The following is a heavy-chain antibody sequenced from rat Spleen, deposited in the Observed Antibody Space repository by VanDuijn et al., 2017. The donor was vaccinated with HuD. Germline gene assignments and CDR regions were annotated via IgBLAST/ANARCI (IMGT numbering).Heavy chain of an antibody. CDR2: IKKDSITI. Sequence: EVQLVGSGGGLVQPGRSLKLSCAASGFNFNDYWMGWVRQAPGKGLEWIGEIKKDSITINYTPSLKDKFTISRDNAQNTLYLQMNSLRSEDTATYYCTKSIRPYGGYPFDFWGQGVMVTVSS. CDR1: GFNFNDYW. CDR3: TKSIRPYGGYPFDF. J-gene: IGHJ2*01. D-gene: IGHD1-11*01. V-gene: IGHV4-2*01.